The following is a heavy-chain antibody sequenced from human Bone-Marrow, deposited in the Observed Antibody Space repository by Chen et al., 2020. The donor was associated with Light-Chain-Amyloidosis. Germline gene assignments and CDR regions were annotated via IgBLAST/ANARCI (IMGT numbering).Heavy chain of an antibody. CDR2: IYPDDSDA. CDR1: GYTFPNYW. D-gene: IGHD5-12*01. Sequence: EVQLEQSGPEVKKPGESLKISCKGSGYTFPNYWIGWVRRMPGKGLEWMGVIYPDDSDARYRPSFEGQVTISADKSITTAYLQWRSLKASDTAMYYWARRRDGYNFDYWGQGTLVTVSS. CDR3: ARRRDGYNFDY. V-gene: IGHV5-51*01. J-gene: IGHJ4*02.